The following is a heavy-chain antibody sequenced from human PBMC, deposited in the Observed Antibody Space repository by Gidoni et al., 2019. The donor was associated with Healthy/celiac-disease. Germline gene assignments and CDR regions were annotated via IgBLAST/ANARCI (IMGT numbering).Heavy chain of an antibody. J-gene: IGHJ4*02. D-gene: IGHD5-18*01. Sequence: EVQLLESGGGLVQPGGSLRLSCAASGFTFSSYAMGWVRQAPGKGLEWVSAISGSGGSTYYADSVKGRFTISRDNSKNTLYLQMNSLRAEDTAVYYCAKDPLQLWLWGDFDYWGQGTLVTVSS. CDR2: ISGSGGST. V-gene: IGHV3-23*01. CDR3: AKDPLQLWLWGDFDY. CDR1: GFTFSSYA.